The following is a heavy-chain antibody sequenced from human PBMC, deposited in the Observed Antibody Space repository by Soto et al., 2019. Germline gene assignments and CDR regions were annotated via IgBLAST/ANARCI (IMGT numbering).Heavy chain of an antibody. CDR3: VREPYLGEYPANNWFDP. V-gene: IGHV1-69*13. J-gene: IGHJ5*02. CDR1: GGTFSSYA. D-gene: IGHD3-10*01. CDR2: IIPIFGTA. Sequence: GASVKVSCKASGGTFSSYAISWVRQAPGQGLEWMGGIIPIFGTANYAQKFQGRVTITADESTSTAYMELSSLRSDDTAVYYCVREPYLGEYPANNWFDPWGQGTLVTVS.